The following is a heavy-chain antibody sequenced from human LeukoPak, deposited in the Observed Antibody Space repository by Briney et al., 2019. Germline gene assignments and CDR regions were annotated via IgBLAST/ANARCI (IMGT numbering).Heavy chain of an antibody. J-gene: IGHJ3*02. CDR3: ARDHGTYWFASDI. CDR2: IYYSGST. Sequence: PSETLSLTCTVSGGSISSHYWSWIRQPPGKGLEWIGYIYYSGSTNYNPSLKSRVTISVDTSKNQFSLKLSSVTAADTAVYYCARDHGTYWFASDIWGQGTMVTVSS. V-gene: IGHV4-59*11. CDR1: GGSISSHY. D-gene: IGHD3-22*01.